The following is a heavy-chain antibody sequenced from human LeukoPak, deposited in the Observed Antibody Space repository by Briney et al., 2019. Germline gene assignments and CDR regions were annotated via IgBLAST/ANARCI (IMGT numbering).Heavy chain of an antibody. CDR2: INHSGST. J-gene: IGHJ4*02. CDR3: ASASTVTTSDY. D-gene: IGHD4-17*01. V-gene: IGHV4-34*01. CDR1: GGSFSGYY. Sequence: SETLSLTCAVYGGSFSGYYWSWIRQPPGTGLEWIGEINHSGSTNYNPSLKSRVTISVDTSKNQFSLKLSSVTAADTAVYYCASASTVTTSDYWGQGTLVTVSS.